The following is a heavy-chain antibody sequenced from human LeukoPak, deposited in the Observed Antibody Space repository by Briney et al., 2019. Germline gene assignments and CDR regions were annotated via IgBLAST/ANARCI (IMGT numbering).Heavy chain of an antibody. D-gene: IGHD1-14*01. CDR1: GFTFSNYA. CDR3: ARAPARLQTGGKDDY. Sequence: GRSLILSCAASGFTFSNYAMHSVPQTPGKGLEWVAVISYDGSNKYYADSVKGRVTISRDNSKNTLDLQMKSLRAEDMAVYYCARAPARLQTGGKDDYWGQGTLVTVSS. CDR2: ISYDGSNK. J-gene: IGHJ4*02. V-gene: IGHV3-30-3*01.